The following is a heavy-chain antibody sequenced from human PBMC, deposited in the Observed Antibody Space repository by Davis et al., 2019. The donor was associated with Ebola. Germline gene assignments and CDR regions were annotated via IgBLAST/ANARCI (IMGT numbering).Heavy chain of an antibody. J-gene: IGHJ6*02. V-gene: IGHV4-4*02. CDR2: IYHSGST. CDR3: ARDLWTYYYGMDV. CDR1: GGSISSSNW. Sequence: SETLSLTCAVSGGSISSSNWWSWVRQPPGKGLEWIGKIYHSGSTNYNPSLKSRVTISVDTSKNQFSLKLSSVTAADTAVYYCARDLWTYYYGMDVWGQGTTVTVSS. D-gene: IGHD3/OR15-3a*01.